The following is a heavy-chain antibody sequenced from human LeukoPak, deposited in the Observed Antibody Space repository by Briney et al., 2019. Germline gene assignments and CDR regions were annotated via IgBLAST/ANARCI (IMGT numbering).Heavy chain of an antibody. V-gene: IGHV4-4*07. CDR3: AKAGGSDYYDSSDIGEFDY. Sequence: SETLSLTCTVSGGSISSYYWSWIRQPAGKGLEWIGRIYTSGSTNYNPSLKSRVTMSVDTSKNQFSLKLSSVTAADTAVYYCAKAGGSDYYDSSDIGEFDYWGQGTLVTVSS. CDR2: IYTSGST. CDR1: GGSISSYY. J-gene: IGHJ4*02. D-gene: IGHD3-22*01.